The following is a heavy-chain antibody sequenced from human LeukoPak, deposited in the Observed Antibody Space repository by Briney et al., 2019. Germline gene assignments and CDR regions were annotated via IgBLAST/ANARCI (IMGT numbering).Heavy chain of an antibody. CDR3: AREDRYCSGGVCYT. CDR1: GGSISSSSYY. V-gene: IGHV4-39*02. CDR2: IYYSGST. J-gene: IGHJ5*02. D-gene: IGHD2-8*02. Sequence: SETLSLTCTVSGGSISSSSYYWGWIRQPPGKGLEWIGSIYYSGSTYYNPSLKSRVTISVDTSKTQFSLKLSSVTAADTAVYYCAREDRYCSGGVCYTWGQGTLVTVSS.